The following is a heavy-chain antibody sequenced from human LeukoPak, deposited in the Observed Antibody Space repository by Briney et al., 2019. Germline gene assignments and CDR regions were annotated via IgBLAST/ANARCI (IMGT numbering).Heavy chain of an antibody. CDR1: GYTFTGYY. Sequence: GASVKVSCKASGYTFTGYYMHWVRQAPGQGLEWMGWMNPNSGNTGYAQKFQGRVTITRNTSISTAYMELSSLRSEDTAVYYCARRPGSYYGSGSYPLIDWFDPWGQGTLVTVSS. CDR3: ARRPGSYYGSGSYPLIDWFDP. D-gene: IGHD3-10*01. CDR2: MNPNSGNT. V-gene: IGHV1-8*03. J-gene: IGHJ5*02.